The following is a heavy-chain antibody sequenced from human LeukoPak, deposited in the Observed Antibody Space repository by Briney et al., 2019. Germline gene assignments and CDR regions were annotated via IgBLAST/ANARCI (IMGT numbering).Heavy chain of an antibody. CDR1: GGSISSYY. CDR2: IYYSGST. CDR3: ARSPAAGTFIFDY. Sequence: SETLSLTCTVSGGSISSYYWSWIRRPPGKGPEWIGYIYYSGSTNYNPSLKSRVTISVDTSKNQFSLKLSSVTAADTAVYYCARSPAAGTFIFDYWGQGTLVTVSS. V-gene: IGHV4-59*08. D-gene: IGHD6-13*01. J-gene: IGHJ4*02.